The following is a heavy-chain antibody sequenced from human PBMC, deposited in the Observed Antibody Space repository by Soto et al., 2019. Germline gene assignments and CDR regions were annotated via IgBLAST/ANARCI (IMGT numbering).Heavy chain of an antibody. CDR1: GYTFTSYA. CDR3: ARVKTIFGVVTRPHYFDY. Sequence: QVQLVQSGAEVKKPGASVKVSCKASGYTFTSYAMHWVRQAPGQRLEWMGWINAGNGNTKYSQKFQGRVTITRDTSASTAYMELSSLRSEDTAVYYCARVKTIFGVVTRPHYFDYWGQGTLVTVSS. J-gene: IGHJ4*02. D-gene: IGHD3-3*01. CDR2: INAGNGNT. V-gene: IGHV1-3*01.